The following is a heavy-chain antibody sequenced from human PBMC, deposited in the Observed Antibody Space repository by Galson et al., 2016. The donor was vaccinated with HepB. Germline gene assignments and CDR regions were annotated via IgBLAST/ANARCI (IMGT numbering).Heavy chain of an antibody. CDR1: GFTFSSYS. CDR3: ALSGSYFPYDAFDI. CDR2: ISSSSYI. V-gene: IGHV3-21*01. J-gene: IGHJ3*02. Sequence: SLRLSCAASGFTFSSYSMNWVRQAPGKGLEWVSSISSSSYIYYADSVKGRFTTSRDNAKNSLYLQMNSMRAEDTAVYYCALSGSYFPYDAFDIWGQGTMVTVSS. D-gene: IGHD1-26*01.